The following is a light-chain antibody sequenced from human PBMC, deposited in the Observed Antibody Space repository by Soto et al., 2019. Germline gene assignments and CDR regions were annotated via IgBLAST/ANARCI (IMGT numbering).Light chain of an antibody. CDR2: AAS. V-gene: IGKV1-39*01. CDR1: QSISRY. CDR3: QQNYRNTPWT. J-gene: IGKJ1*01. Sequence: DIEMTQAPSSLSASIGETVTVTCRASQSISRYLNWYQQKPGQAPTLLLCAASSLERGVPLRFSGGGSGTEFTLTISSLQPEDFATYYCQQNYRNTPWTFGQGTKVDIK.